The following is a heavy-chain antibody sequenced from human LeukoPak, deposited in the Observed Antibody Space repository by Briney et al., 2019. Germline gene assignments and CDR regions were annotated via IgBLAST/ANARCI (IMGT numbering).Heavy chain of an antibody. V-gene: IGHV1-2*04. D-gene: IGHD5-12*01. CDR1: GYTFTGYY. Sequence: ASVKVSCKASGYTFTGYYMHWVRQAPGQGLEWMGWINPNSGGTNYAQKFQGWVTMTRDTSISTAYMELSRLRSDDTAVYYCARVTSYSGYPLDYWGQGTLVTVSS. J-gene: IGHJ4*02. CDR3: ARVTSYSGYPLDY. CDR2: INPNSGGT.